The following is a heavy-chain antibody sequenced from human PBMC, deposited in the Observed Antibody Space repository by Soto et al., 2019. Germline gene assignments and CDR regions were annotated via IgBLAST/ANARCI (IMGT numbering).Heavy chain of an antibody. CDR1: GGTFSSYA. V-gene: IGHV1-69*01. J-gene: IGHJ6*02. D-gene: IGHD2-2*02. CDR3: ARDIVGVPAAIRGDYYYYGMDV. Sequence: QVQLVQSGAEVKKPGSSVKVSCKASGGTFSSYAISWVRQAPGQGLEWLGGIIPIFGTANYAQKFQGRVTITADESTSTAYMELSRLRSEDTAVYYCARDIVGVPAAIRGDYYYYGMDVWGQGTTVTVSS. CDR2: IIPIFGTA.